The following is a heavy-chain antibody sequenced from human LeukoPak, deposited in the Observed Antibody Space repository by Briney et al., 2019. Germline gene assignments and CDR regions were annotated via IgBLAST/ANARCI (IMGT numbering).Heavy chain of an antibody. J-gene: IGHJ4*02. CDR2: IWYDGSNK. V-gene: IGHV3-33*01. D-gene: IGHD3-22*01. CDR3: ARAPDYYDSSGYSK. Sequence: GGSLRLSCAASGFTFSSYGMHWVRQAPGKGLEWVAVIWYDGSNKYYADSVKGRFTISRDNSKNTLYLQMNSLRAEDTAVYYCARAPDYYDSSGYSKWGQGTLVTVSS. CDR1: GFTFSSYG.